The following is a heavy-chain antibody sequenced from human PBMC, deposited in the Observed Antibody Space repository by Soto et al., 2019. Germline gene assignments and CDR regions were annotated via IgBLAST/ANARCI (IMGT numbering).Heavy chain of an antibody. J-gene: IGHJ6*02. D-gene: IGHD1-20*01. Sequence: ASVKVSCKASNYIFTNYGITWVRQAPGQGLEWLGWISPYNGNINYAQKFLGRVTLTTDTSTSTAYMELTSLTSDDTGVYYCARDPPITGSLRGTPLMAVWGQGTTVTVSS. CDR1: NYIFTNYG. CDR2: ISPYNGNI. V-gene: IGHV1-18*04. CDR3: ARDPPITGSLRGTPLMAV.